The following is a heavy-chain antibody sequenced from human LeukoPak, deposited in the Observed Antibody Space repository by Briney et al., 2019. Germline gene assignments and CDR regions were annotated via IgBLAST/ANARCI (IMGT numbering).Heavy chain of an antibody. Sequence: PGGSLRLSCAASGFIFSGYWMSWVRQAPGMGLEWVANINQDGSKKYYVDSVKGRFTISRDNAKNSLFLQMNNPRAEDTAVYYCGTKSYWGQGTLVTVSS. CDR3: GTKSY. J-gene: IGHJ4*02. CDR1: GFIFSGYW. V-gene: IGHV3-7*01. CDR2: INQDGSKK.